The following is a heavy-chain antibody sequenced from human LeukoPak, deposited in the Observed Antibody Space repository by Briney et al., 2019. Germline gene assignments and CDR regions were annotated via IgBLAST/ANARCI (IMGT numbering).Heavy chain of an antibody. CDR1: GYTFTGYY. V-gene: IGHV1-2*02. CDR2: INPHSGGT. Sequence: ASVKVSCKASGYTFTGYYMHWVRQAPGQGLEWMGWINPHSGGTNYAQKFQGRVTMTRDTSISTAYMELSRLRSDGTAVYYCASPPVHYYDSSGYYDAFDIWGQGTMVTVSS. J-gene: IGHJ3*02. CDR3: ASPPVHYYDSSGYYDAFDI. D-gene: IGHD3-22*01.